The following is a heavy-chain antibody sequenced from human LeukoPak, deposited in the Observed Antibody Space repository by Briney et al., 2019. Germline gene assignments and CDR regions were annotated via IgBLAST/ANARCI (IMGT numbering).Heavy chain of an antibody. Sequence: PGGSLRLSCAASGFTFSSYAMHWVRQAPGKGLEWVAVISYDGSNKYYADSVKGRFTISRDNSKNTLYLQMNSLRAEDTAVYYCARDLIFRVVVVPAATLGGQGTLVTVSS. D-gene: IGHD2-2*01. V-gene: IGHV3-30-3*01. J-gene: IGHJ4*02. CDR2: ISYDGSNK. CDR3: ARDLIFRVVVVPAATL. CDR1: GFTFSSYA.